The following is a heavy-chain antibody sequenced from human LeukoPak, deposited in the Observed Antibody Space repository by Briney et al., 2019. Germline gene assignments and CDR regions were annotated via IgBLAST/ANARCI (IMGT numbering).Heavy chain of an antibody. J-gene: IGHJ6*02. CDR2: ISGRGDST. CDR1: GFIFSIYA. V-gene: IGHV3-23*01. Sequence: GGSLRLSCAASGFIFSIYAMTWVRQTPGKGLEWVSAISGRGDSTYYADSVKGRFTISRDNSKNTLYLQMNNLRAEDTAAYYCANDLAGGSYYFAMDVWGPGTTVTVSS. CDR3: ANDLAGGSYYFAMDV. D-gene: IGHD3-16*01.